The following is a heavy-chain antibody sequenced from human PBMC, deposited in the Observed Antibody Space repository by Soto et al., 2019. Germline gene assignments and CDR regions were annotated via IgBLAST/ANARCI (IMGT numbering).Heavy chain of an antibody. CDR2: IYYDGST. V-gene: IGHV4-39*07. CDR1: GASISSGTFY. J-gene: IGHJ5*02. CDR3: ARVPSP. Sequence: SETLSLTCTVSGASISSGTFYWGWIRQPPGKGLESIANIYYDGSTYYNPSLKSRVTISVDRSKNQFSLKLSSVTAADTAVYYCARVPSPWGQGTLVTVSS.